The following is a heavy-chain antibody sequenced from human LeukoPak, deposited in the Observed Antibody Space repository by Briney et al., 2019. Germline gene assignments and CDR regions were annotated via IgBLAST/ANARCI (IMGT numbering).Heavy chain of an antibody. CDR2: IYYSGST. V-gene: IGHV4-39*07. D-gene: IGHD6-13*01. CDR3: ARERRKSTLISSWYLVDY. J-gene: IGHJ4*02. Sequence: SETLSLTCTVSGGSISSSSYYWGWIRQPPGKGLGWIGSIYYSGSTYYNPSLKSRVTISVDTSKNQFSLKLSSVTAADTAVYYCARERRKSTLISSWYLVDYWGQGTLVTVSS. CDR1: GGSISSSSYY.